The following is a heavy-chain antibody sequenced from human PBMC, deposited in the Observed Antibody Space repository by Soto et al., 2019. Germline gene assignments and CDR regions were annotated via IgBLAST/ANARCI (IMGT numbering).Heavy chain of an antibody. V-gene: IGHV1-2*02. Sequence: AAVKVSCKASGYTFTGYYMHWVRQAPGQGLEWMGWINPNSGGTNYAQKFQGRVTMTRDTSISTAYMELSRLRSDDTAVYYCSVVTHPYYFDYWGQGTLVTVSS. CDR2: INPNSGGT. D-gene: IGHD3-22*01. CDR1: GYTFTGYY. J-gene: IGHJ4*02. CDR3: SVVTHPYYFDY.